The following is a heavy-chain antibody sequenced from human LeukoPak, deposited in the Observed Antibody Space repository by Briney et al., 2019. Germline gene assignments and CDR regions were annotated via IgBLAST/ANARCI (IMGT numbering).Heavy chain of an antibody. CDR1: GFTFSSYW. J-gene: IGHJ4*02. D-gene: IGHD6-13*01. CDR3: TREGRGSSWPY. V-gene: IGHV3-7*01. CDR2: IKQDGSEE. Sequence: GGSLRLSCAASGFTFSSYWMSWVRQAPGKGLGWVANIKQDGSEEYYADSVKGRFTISRDNTENSLYLQMNSLRAEDTAVYYCTREGRGSSWPYWGQGTLVTVSS.